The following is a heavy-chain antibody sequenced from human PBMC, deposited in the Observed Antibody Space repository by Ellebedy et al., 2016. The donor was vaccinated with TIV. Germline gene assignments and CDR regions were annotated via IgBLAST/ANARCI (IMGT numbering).Heavy chain of an antibody. CDR1: GFTFSTSG. Sequence: GESLKISCAASGFTFSTSGMAWVRQAPGKGLEWVSYMSSSTGDKYYADSMKGRFTISRVNAENSLHLQMNSLRDEDTAVYYCAREGRDGYNPYFDYWGQGILVTVSS. D-gene: IGHD5-24*01. CDR2: MSSSTGDK. CDR3: AREGRDGYNPYFDY. V-gene: IGHV3-48*02. J-gene: IGHJ4*02.